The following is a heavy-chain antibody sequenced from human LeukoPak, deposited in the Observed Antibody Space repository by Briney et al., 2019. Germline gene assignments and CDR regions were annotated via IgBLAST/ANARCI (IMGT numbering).Heavy chain of an antibody. V-gene: IGHV3-23*01. CDR2: ISGSGGST. CDR3: AKAPSYDFWSGYYWVY. J-gene: IGHJ4*02. CDR1: GFTFSSYA. D-gene: IGHD3-3*01. Sequence: PGGSLRRSCAASGFTFSSYAMSWVRQAPGKGLEWVSAISGSGGSTYYADSVKGRFTISRDNSKNTLYLQMNSLRAEDTAVYYCAKAPSYDFWSGYYWVYWGQGTLVTVSS.